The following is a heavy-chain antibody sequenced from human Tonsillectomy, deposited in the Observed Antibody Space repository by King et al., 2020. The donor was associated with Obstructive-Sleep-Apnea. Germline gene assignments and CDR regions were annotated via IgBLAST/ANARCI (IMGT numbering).Heavy chain of an antibody. V-gene: IGHV3-23*03. D-gene: IGHD2/OR15-2a*01. Sequence: VQLVESGGDLVQPGGSLRLSCAASGITLSSYAMSWVRQVPGRGLEWVAGINTVGAPFYVDSVKGRFTISRDNSKNIMYLQLNTLRAEDTAVYYCANVSPVFQGGGYWGRGTLVIVSS. CDR3: ANVSPVFQGGGY. CDR2: INTVGAP. CDR1: GITLSSYA. J-gene: IGHJ4*02.